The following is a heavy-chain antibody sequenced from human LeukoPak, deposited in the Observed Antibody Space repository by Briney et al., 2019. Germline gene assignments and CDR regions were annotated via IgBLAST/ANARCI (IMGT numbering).Heavy chain of an antibody. J-gene: IGHJ3*02. CDR3: ARDRGVWEPIMADAFDI. CDR2: INWNGGST. D-gene: IGHD1-26*01. CDR1: GFTFDDYG. Sequence: GGSLRLSCAASGFTFDDYGMSWVRQAPGKGLEWVSGINWNGGSTGYADSVKGRFTISRDNAKNSLYLQMNSLRAEDTALYYCARDRGVWEPIMADAFDIWGQGTMVTVSS. V-gene: IGHV3-20*04.